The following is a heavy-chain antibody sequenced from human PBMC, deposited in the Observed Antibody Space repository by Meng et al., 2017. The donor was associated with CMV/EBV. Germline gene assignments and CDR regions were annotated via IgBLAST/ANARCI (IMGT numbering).Heavy chain of an antibody. Sequence: ASVKVSCKASGYTFTSYYMHWVRQAPGQGLEWMGIINPSGGSTSYAQKFQGRVTMTRDTSTSTVYMELSSLRSEDTAVYYCEREISSCYYRTQYLMDVWGQGTTVTVSS. J-gene: IGHJ6*02. CDR2: INPSGGST. V-gene: IGHV1-46*01. D-gene: IGHD3-22*01. CDR1: GYTFTSYY. CDR3: EREISSCYYRTQYLMDV.